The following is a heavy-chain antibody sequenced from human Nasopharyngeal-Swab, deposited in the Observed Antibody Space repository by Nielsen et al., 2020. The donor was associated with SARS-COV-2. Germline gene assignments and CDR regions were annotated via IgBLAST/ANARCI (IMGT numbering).Heavy chain of an antibody. V-gene: IGHV3-49*04. CDR3: TGYSTIFY. J-gene: IGHJ4*02. CDR2: IRSEANGGTA. D-gene: IGHD2-2*01. CDR1: GFTFGDYA. Sequence: GGSLRLSCTTSGFTFGDYAMSWVRQAPGKGLEWVGSIRSEANGGTAEYAVSVEGRFSISRDDSKSIAYLQMNSLKTEDTAVYYCTGYSTIFYWGQGTLVTVSS.